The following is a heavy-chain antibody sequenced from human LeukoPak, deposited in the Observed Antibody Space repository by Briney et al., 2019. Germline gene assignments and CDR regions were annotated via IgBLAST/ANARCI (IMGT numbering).Heavy chain of an antibody. V-gene: IGHV3-11*01. J-gene: IGHJ5*02. CDR1: GFTFSDYY. D-gene: IGHD2-2*03. Sequence: GGSLRLSCAASGFTFSDYYMSWIRQAPGKGLEWVSYISSSGSTIYYADSVKGRFTISRDNAKNSLYLQMNSLRAEDTAVYYCARGRGGGYCSSTSCRIGNWFDPWGQGTLVTVPS. CDR3: ARGRGGGYCSSTSCRIGNWFDP. CDR2: ISSSGSTI.